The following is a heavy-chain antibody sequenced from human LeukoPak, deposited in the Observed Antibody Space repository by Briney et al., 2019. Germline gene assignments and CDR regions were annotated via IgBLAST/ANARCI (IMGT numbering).Heavy chain of an antibody. CDR3: ARSYDTNFDY. Sequence: ASETLSLTCTVSGGSIRSYYWSWIRQPPGKGLECIGYIYFSGSTSYNPSLKSRVTILVDRSKNQFSLKMSSVAAADTAVYYCARSYDTNFDYWGQGTLVTVSS. CDR1: GGSIRSYY. CDR2: IYFSGST. V-gene: IGHV4-59*01. J-gene: IGHJ4*02. D-gene: IGHD3-3*01.